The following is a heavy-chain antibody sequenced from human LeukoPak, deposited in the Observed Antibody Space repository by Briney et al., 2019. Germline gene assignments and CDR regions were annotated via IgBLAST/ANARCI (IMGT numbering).Heavy chain of an antibody. CDR3: ARQWFGEPSWFDP. V-gene: IGHV1-69*05. CDR1: GGTFSSYA. D-gene: IGHD3-10*01. CDR2: IIPIFGTA. Sequence: SVKVSCKASGGTFSSYAISWVRQAPGQGLEWMGGIIPIFGTANYAQKFQGRVTITTDESTSTAYMELSSLRSEDTAVYYCARQWFGEPSWFDPWGQGTLVTVSS. J-gene: IGHJ5*02.